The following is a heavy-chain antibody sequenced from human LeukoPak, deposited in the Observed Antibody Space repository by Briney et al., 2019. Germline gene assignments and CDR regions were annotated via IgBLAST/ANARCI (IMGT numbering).Heavy chain of an antibody. Sequence: GRSLRLSCAASGFTSSSYAMHWVRQAPGKGLEWVAVISYDGSNKYYADSVKGRFTISRDNSKNTLYLQMNSLRAEDTAVYYCARDPIYSGYLYYFDYWGQGTLVTVSS. J-gene: IGHJ4*02. CDR2: ISYDGSNK. CDR1: GFTSSSYA. CDR3: ARDPIYSGYLYYFDY. V-gene: IGHV3-30-3*01. D-gene: IGHD5-12*01.